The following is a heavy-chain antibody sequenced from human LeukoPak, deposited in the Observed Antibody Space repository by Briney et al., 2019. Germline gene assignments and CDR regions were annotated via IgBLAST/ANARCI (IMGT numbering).Heavy chain of an antibody. V-gene: IGHV3-23*01. CDR2: TGASGLTT. CDR3: ARRAGAYSHPYDY. CDR1: GFTFSSYA. Sequence: PPGGSLRLSCVASGFTFSSYAMSWVRQAPGKGLEWVSATGASGLTTYYADSVKGRFTISRDNSKNTLYLQMNSLRAEDTAVYYCARRAGAYSHPYDYWGQGTLVTVSS. J-gene: IGHJ4*02. D-gene: IGHD4/OR15-4a*01.